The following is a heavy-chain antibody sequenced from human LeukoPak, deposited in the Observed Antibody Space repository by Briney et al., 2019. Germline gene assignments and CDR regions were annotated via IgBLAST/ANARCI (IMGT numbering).Heavy chain of an antibody. CDR1: GFTFSSYW. CDR3: AGESTDLWNRFDP. D-gene: IGHD3-16*01. V-gene: IGHV3-74*01. J-gene: IGHJ5*02. Sequence: GGSLRLSCAASGFTFSSYWMHWVRQAPGKGLVWVSRIYSDGSITSYADFVKGRFTISRDNAKNTLYLQMNSLRADDTAVYYCAGESTDLWNRFDPWGQGTLVTVSS. CDR2: IYSDGSIT.